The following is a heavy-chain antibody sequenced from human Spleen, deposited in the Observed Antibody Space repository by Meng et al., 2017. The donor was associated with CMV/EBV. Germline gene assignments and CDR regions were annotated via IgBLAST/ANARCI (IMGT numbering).Heavy chain of an antibody. D-gene: IGHD5-12*01. CDR3: ARGQGYSGYDYFDY. CDR2: IKQDGSEK. J-gene: IGHJ4*02. V-gene: IGHV3-7*01. Sequence: GGSLRLSCAASGFTFSSYWMSWVRQAPGKGREWVANIKQDGSEKYYVDSVKGRFTISRDNAKNSLYLQLNSLRAEDTAVYYCARGQGYSGYDYFDYWGQGTLVTVSS. CDR1: GFTFSSYW.